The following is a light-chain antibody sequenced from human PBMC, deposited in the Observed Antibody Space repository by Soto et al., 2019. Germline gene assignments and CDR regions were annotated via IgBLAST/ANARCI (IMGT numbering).Light chain of an antibody. CDR1: QSVSSN. J-gene: IGKJ2*01. V-gene: IGKV3-15*01. Sequence: EIVMTQSPATLSVSPGERATLSCRASQSVSSNLAWYQQKPGQAPRLLIYGASTRATGIPAMFSGSGSGTEFTLTISSVQSEEFAVYYCQQYHNWPPYTFGQGTKLEIK. CDR2: GAS. CDR3: QQYHNWPPYT.